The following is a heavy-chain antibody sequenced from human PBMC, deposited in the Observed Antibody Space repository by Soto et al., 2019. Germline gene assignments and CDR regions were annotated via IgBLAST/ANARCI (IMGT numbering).Heavy chain of an antibody. CDR2: ISYDGSNK. CDR3: ARDRWIQLWTDYYYGMDV. CDR1: GFTFSSYA. D-gene: IGHD5-18*01. Sequence: QVQLVESGGGVVQPGRSLRLSCAASGFTFSSYAMHWVRQAPGKGLEWVAVISYDGSNKYYADSVKGRFTISRDNSKNTLYLQMNSLRAEDTAVYYCARDRWIQLWTDYYYGMDVWGQGTTVTVSS. J-gene: IGHJ6*02. V-gene: IGHV3-30-3*01.